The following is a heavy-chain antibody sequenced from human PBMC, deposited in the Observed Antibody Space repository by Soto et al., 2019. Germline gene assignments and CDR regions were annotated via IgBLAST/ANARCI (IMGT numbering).Heavy chain of an antibody. CDR2: ISAYTDTT. Sequence: ASVKVSCKASGYAFTNFGVTWVRRAPGEGLEWMGWISAYTDTTNYAQKLQGRVTMTTDTSTSTAYMELRSLRSEDTAVYYCARDRGYDSGMDVGGQGTTVTVPS. J-gene: IGHJ6*02. CDR3: ARDRGYDSGMDV. CDR1: GYAFTNFG. V-gene: IGHV1-18*01.